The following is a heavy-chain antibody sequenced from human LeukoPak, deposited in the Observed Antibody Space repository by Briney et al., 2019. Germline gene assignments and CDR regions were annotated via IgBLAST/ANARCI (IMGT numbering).Heavy chain of an antibody. Sequence: ASVKVSCKASRYTFTGYFIHWVRQAPGQGLEWMGWINPNSGDTNSAQKFRGRVTMTRDTSISTAYMELSRLRSDDTAVYYCARDSRLLWFGELVGWFDPWGQGTLVTVSS. V-gene: IGHV1-2*02. CDR2: INPNSGDT. CDR1: RYTFTGYF. D-gene: IGHD3-10*01. J-gene: IGHJ5*02. CDR3: ARDSRLLWFGELVGWFDP.